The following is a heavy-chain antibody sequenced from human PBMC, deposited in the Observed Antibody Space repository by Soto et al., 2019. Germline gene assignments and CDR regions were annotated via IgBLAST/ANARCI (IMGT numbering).Heavy chain of an antibody. D-gene: IGHD3-10*01. V-gene: IGHV3-23*01. CDR2: ISGSGGST. CDR1: GFTFSSYA. Sequence: PGGSLRLSCAASGFTFSSYAMSWVRQAPGKGLEWVSAISGSGGSTYYADSVKGRFTISRDNSKNTLYLQMNSLRAEDTAVYYCAKGMTLVLLWFGNDAFDIWGQGTMVTVSS. CDR3: AKGMTLVLLWFGNDAFDI. J-gene: IGHJ3*02.